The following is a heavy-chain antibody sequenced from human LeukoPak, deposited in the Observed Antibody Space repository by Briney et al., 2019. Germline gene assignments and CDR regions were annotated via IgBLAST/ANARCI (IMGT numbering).Heavy chain of an antibody. D-gene: IGHD3-9*01. CDR3: AIQWTGYYNGDAFDI. CDR1: GGSISSSSYY. Sequence: PSETLSLTCTVSGGSISSSSYYWGWIRPPPGKGLEWIGSIYYSGSTYYNPSLKSRVTISVDTSKNQFSLKLSSVTAADTAVYYCAIQWTGYYNGDAFDIWGQGTMVTVSS. V-gene: IGHV4-39*01. CDR2: IYYSGST. J-gene: IGHJ3*02.